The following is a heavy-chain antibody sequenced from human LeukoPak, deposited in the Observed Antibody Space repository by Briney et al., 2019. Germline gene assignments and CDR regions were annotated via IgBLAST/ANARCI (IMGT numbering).Heavy chain of an antibody. CDR1: GGSISSYY. V-gene: IGHV4-59*01. Sequence: SETLSLTCTVSGGSISSYYWSWIRQPPGKGLELIGYIYYSGNTNYNPSLKSRVTISIDTSRHQFSLKLNSVTAADTAVYYCARVGTGNFDYWGQGTLVTVSS. CDR2: IYYSGNT. J-gene: IGHJ4*02. CDR3: ARVGTGNFDY. D-gene: IGHD1-14*01.